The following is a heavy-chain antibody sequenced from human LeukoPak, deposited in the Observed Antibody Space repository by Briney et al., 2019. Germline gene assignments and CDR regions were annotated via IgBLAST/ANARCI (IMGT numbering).Heavy chain of an antibody. Sequence: PSETLSLTCAVYGGSFSGYYWSWIRQPPGKGLEWIGEINHSGSTNYNPSLKSRVTISVDTSKNQFSLKLSSVTAADAAVYYCARDRREGYCSSTSCSPYFDYWGQGTLVTVSS. J-gene: IGHJ4*02. CDR1: GGSFSGYY. CDR2: INHSGST. D-gene: IGHD2-2*01. V-gene: IGHV4-34*01. CDR3: ARDRREGYCSSTSCSPYFDY.